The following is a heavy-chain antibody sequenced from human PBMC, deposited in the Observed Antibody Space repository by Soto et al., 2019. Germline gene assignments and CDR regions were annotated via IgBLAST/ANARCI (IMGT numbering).Heavy chain of an antibody. J-gene: IGHJ4*02. CDR1: GFTFSSRW. CDR3: ARGTQTTVTTRLFDC. Sequence: GGSLRLSCAASGFTFSSRWMHWVRQAPGKGLVWVSRINSDGTTITYADSVKGRFTISGDNAKNTLYLQMNSLRAEDTAVYYCARGTQTTVTTRLFDCWGQGALVTVSS. D-gene: IGHD4-17*01. CDR2: INSDGTTI. V-gene: IGHV3-74*01.